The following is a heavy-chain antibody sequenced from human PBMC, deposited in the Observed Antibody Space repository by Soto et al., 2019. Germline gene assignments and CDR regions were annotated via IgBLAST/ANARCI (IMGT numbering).Heavy chain of an antibody. V-gene: IGHV3-74*01. J-gene: IGHJ4*02. CDR3: ARDPVQWLVPHDY. CDR1: GFTFSSYW. CDR2: INSDGSST. D-gene: IGHD6-19*01. Sequence: EVQLVESGGGLVQPGGSLRLSCAASGFTFSSYWIYWVRQAPGKGLVWVSRINSDGSSTSYADSVKGRFTISRDNARDTVYLQMNSRRVEDTAVYYCARDPVQWLVPHDYWGQGTLVTVSS.